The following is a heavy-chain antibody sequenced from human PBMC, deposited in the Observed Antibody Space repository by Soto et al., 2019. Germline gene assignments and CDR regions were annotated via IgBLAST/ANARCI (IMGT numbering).Heavy chain of an antibody. CDR1: GGTFSTYT. D-gene: IGHD3-16*01. CDR3: ARRLDDRADEGFDV. V-gene: IGHV1-69*18. CDR2: IIPLFGTT. J-gene: IGHJ3*01. Sequence: QVHLVQSGAEVRKPGSSVKVSCKTSGGTFSTYTIYWVRHAPGQGLEWMGRIIPLFGTTRYAQNFQDRVTITAEESTSTTYMELSSLRAEDTALYYCARRLDDRADEGFDVSGEGTAVTVSA.